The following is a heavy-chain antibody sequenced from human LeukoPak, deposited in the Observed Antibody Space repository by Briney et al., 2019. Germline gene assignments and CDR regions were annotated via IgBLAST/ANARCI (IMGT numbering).Heavy chain of an antibody. CDR2: ISISGGRT. Sequence: PGGSLRLSCAASGLTFSSYAMTWVRQASGKGLEWVSVISISGGRTYSADSVKGRFTISRGNSKNTLYLQMNSLRVEDTAVYYCAKEMGPATAIHFDYWGQGTLVTVSS. CDR1: GLTFSSYA. J-gene: IGHJ4*02. CDR3: AKEMGPATAIHFDY. D-gene: IGHD2-2*02. V-gene: IGHV3-23*01.